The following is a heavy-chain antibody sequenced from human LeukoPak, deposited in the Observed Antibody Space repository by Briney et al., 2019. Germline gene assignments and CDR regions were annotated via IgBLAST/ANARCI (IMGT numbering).Heavy chain of an antibody. Sequence: PSQTLSLTCTVSGGSISSGSYYWGWIRQPPGKGLEWIGSIYYSGSTYYNPSLKSRVTISVDTSKNQFSLKLSSVTAADTAVYYCAREHCSGGSCYSIYYYYYMDVWGKGTTVTISS. V-gene: IGHV4-39*07. CDR3: AREHCSGGSCYSIYYYYYMDV. CDR2: IYYSGST. J-gene: IGHJ6*03. D-gene: IGHD2-15*01. CDR1: GGSISSGSYY.